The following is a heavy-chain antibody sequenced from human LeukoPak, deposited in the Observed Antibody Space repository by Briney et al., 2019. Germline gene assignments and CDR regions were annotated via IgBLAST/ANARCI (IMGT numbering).Heavy chain of an antibody. CDR3: ARLGYNSSPGTSY. V-gene: IGHV4-4*02. Sequence: PSGTLSLTCAVPGGSISSNNWWSWVRQSPEKGLEWIAEIYHSGSFNRNPSLKSRVTILVDKSKNQFSLNLTSVTAADTAVYYCARLGYNSSPGTSYWGQGILVTVSS. CDR2: IYHSGSF. CDR1: GGSISSNNW. J-gene: IGHJ4*02. D-gene: IGHD6-13*01.